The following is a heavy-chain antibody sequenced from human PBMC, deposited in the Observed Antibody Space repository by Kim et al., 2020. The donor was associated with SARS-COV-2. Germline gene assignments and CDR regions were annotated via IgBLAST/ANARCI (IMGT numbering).Heavy chain of an antibody. CDR1: GFTFSSYA. J-gene: IGHJ4*01. Sequence: GGSLRLSCAASGFTFSSYAMHWVRQAPGKGLEWVAVISYDGSNKYYADSVKGRFTISRDNSKNTLYLQMNSLRAEDTAVYYCASGVGGQWLLGAFSDFD. CDR3: ASGVGGQWLLGAFSDFD. D-gene: IGHD6-19*01. CDR2: ISYDGSNK. V-gene: IGHV3-30-3*01.